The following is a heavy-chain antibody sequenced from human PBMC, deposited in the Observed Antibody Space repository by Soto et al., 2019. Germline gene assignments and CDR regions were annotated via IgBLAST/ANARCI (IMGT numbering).Heavy chain of an antibody. CDR3: ASLEWESTGYADY. D-gene: IGHD3-3*01. CDR1: GFTFGSNW. J-gene: IGHJ4*02. Sequence: EVQLVESGGGLVQPGGSQRLSCAASGFTFGSNWMSWVRQAPGKGLEWVANIKRDGSEKYYVDSVKGRFTISRDNAKNTLYLQMNSLRADDTAVYYCASLEWESTGYADYWGQGTLVTVSS. V-gene: IGHV3-7*03. CDR2: IKRDGSEK.